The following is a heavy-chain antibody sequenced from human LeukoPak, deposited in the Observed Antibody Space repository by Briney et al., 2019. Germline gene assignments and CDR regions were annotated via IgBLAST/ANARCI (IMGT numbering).Heavy chain of an antibody. CDR3: ARGGGRMYYDFWSGPRRGYYMDV. CDR2: INPNSGGT. J-gene: IGHJ6*03. D-gene: IGHD3-3*01. CDR1: GGTFSSYA. Sequence: ASVKVSCKASGGTFSSYAISWVRQAPGQGLEWMGWINPNSGGTSYAQNFQGRVTMTRDTSISTAYMELSRLRSDDTAVYYCARGGGRMYYDFWSGPRRGYYMDVWGKGTTVTVSS. V-gene: IGHV1-2*02.